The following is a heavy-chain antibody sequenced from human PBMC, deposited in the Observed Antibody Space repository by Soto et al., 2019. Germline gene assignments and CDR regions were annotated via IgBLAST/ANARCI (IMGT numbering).Heavy chain of an antibody. V-gene: IGHV4-34*01. J-gene: IGHJ5*02. D-gene: IGHD3-22*01. CDR3: ARVARRFTITMIVVVNVRGYWFDP. CDR2: INHSGST. CDR1: GGSFSGYY. Sequence: SETLSLTCAVYGGSFSGYYWSWIRPPPGKGLEWIGEINHSGSTNYNPSLKSRVTISVDTSKNQFSLKLRSVTAADTAVYYCARVARRFTITMIVVVNVRGYWFDPWGQGTLVTVSS.